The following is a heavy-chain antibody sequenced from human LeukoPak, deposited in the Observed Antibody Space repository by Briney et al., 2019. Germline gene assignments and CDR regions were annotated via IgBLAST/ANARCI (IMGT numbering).Heavy chain of an antibody. V-gene: IGHV3-23*01. CDR2: ITGSGANA. J-gene: IGHJ4*02. Sequence: PGETLRLSCAASGFTFSSHGMNWVRQAPGKGLEWVSGITGSGANAYYADSVKGRFTISRDNSRNTLYLQMNGLRAEDTAVYYCAKKSSRDPLWQFDYCGQGTLVTVSS. CDR3: AKKSSRDPLWQFDY. D-gene: IGHD6-13*01. CDR1: GFTFSSHG.